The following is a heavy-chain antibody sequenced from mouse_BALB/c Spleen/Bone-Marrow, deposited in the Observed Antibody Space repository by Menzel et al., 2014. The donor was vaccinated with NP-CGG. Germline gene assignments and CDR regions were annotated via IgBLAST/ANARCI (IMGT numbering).Heavy chain of an antibody. CDR3: ARSRYDVGWFAY. V-gene: IGHV5-17*02. CDR2: IISGSNTI. D-gene: IGHD2-14*01. CDR1: GFTFSSFG. J-gene: IGHJ3*01. Sequence: EVTLVESGGGLVQPGGPRKLSCAASGFTFSSFGMHWVRQAPEKGPEWVAYIISGSNTIYYADTVKGRFTISRDNPKNTLFLQMTSLRSEDTAMYYCARSRYDVGWFAYWGQGTLVTVSA.